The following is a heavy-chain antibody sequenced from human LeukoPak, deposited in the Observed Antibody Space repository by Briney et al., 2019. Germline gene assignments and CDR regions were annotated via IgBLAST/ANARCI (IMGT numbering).Heavy chain of an antibody. J-gene: IGHJ4*02. CDR3: ARVPSLRRFDY. Sequence: SKTLSLTCTVSGGSISSYYWSWIRQPPGKGLEWIGYIYSSGSTNYNPYLKSRVTMSVDTSKNQFSLKLSSVTAADTAVYYCARVPSLRRFDYWGQGTLVTVSS. V-gene: IGHV4-59*08. CDR1: GGSISSYY. CDR2: IYSSGST. D-gene: IGHD4-17*01.